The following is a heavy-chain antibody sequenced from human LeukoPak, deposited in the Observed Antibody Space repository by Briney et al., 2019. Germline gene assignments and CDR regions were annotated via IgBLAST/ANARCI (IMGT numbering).Heavy chain of an antibody. CDR3: ARSGDNWYGYFDY. CDR1: GYTFGNYG. V-gene: IGHV1-18*01. Sequence: ASVKVSCKASGYTFGNYGVNWVRQAPGQGLEWMGWISAYSGNTKYAKKFQGRVTMTTDTSTSTAYMELRSLRPDDTAVYFCARSGDNWYGYFDYWGQGALVTVSS. CDR2: ISAYSGNT. D-gene: IGHD5-24*01. J-gene: IGHJ4*02.